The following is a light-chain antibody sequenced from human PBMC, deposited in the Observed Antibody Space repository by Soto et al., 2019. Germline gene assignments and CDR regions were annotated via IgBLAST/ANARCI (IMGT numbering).Light chain of an antibody. CDR3: AAWDDSLSGPV. Sequence: QSVLTQPPSASGTPGQRVNISCSGSSSNIGSNYVYWYQQLPGTAPKLLIYRNNQRPSGVPDRFSGSKSGTSASLAISGLRSEDEADYYCAAWDDSLSGPVFGTGTKVTVL. CDR2: RNN. J-gene: IGLJ1*01. CDR1: SSNIGSNY. V-gene: IGLV1-47*01.